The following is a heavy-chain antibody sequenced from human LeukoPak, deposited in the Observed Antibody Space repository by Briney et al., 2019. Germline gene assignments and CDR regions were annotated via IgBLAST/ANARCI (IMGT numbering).Heavy chain of an antibody. V-gene: IGHV4-31*03. CDR2: IYYSGST. J-gene: IGHJ4*02. Sequence: PSQTLSLTCTVSGGSISSGGSCWSWIRQHPGTGLEWIGYIYYSGSTYYNPSLQSRVTISVDTSKNHFSLKLSSVTAADTAVYYCARGEVATVSPSVWGQGTLVTVSS. CDR1: GGSISSGGSC. CDR3: ARGEVATVSPSV. D-gene: IGHD5-12*01.